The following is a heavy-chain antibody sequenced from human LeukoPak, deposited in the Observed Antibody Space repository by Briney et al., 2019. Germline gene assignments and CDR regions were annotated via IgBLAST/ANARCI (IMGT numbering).Heavy chain of an antibody. D-gene: IGHD2-15*01. V-gene: IGHV4-59*01. J-gene: IGHJ4*02. CDR3: ATHPPKVCTGGSCTDY. CDR2: IYYSAST. Sequence: SETLSLTCTVSGGSISSYSWSWIRQPPGKGLEWVGYIYYSASTSYNPSLKSRVTISVDMSKNQFSLKLSSVTAADTAVYYCATHPPKVCTGGSCTDYWGQGTLVTVSS. CDR1: GGSISSYS.